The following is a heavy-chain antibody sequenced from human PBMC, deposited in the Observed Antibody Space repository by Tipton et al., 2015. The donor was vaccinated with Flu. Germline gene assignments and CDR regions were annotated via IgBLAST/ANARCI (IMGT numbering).Heavy chain of an antibody. V-gene: IGHV4-38-2*02. CDR2: IHQTGST. CDR3: ARDGFAFGGSGCFDY. CDR1: DYSISSGHY. J-gene: IGHJ4*02. Sequence: TLSLTCAVSDYSISSGHYWGWIRQPPGKGLEWIGSIHQTGSTYYNTSLKSRVTISVDTSKNHFSLKLSSVTAADTAVYYCARDGFAFGGSGCFDYGGQGTLVTVSS. D-gene: IGHD6-19*01.